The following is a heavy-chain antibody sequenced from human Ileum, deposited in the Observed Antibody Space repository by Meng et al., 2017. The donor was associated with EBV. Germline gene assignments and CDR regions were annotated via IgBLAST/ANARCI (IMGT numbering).Heavy chain of an antibody. Sequence: HLQVPGPGLASPSGTLALPCAVSGDLISSSHWVTWVRQPPGKGLEWIGEMHPSGSTYYNPSLKSRVTISLDTFNNQFFLRLTSLTAADTAVYYCAKANDYSLNSWGQGTLVTVSS. J-gene: IGHJ4*02. D-gene: IGHD4-11*01. CDR2: MHPSGST. V-gene: IGHV4-4*02. CDR3: AKANDYSLNS. CDR1: GDLISSSHW.